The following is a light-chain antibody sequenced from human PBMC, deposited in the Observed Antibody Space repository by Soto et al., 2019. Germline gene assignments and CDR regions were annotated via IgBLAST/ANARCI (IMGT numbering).Light chain of an antibody. J-gene: IGKJ1*01. CDR1: QSVSKY. CDR2: AAS. V-gene: IGKV1-39*01. Sequence: DIQMTQSPSSLSASVGDRITINCRASQSVSKYLNWYQHKLGKAPELLIYAASSLYSGFPSRFSGSGSGTSFTLTISNLQPEDSASYYCQQTYTSPGTFGQGTKVEIK. CDR3: QQTYTSPGT.